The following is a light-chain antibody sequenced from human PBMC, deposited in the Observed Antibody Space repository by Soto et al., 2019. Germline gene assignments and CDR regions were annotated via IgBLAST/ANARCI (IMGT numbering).Light chain of an antibody. CDR2: ATS. Sequence: DTQMTQSPSSLSAFAGGRVTITCRASQNIDRYLNWYQQRPGKAPKLLIYATSNLQSGVPSRFSGGGSGPDFSLTISNLQPEDFATYFCQQTYSTPWTFGQGTKVDIK. CDR3: QQTYSTPWT. J-gene: IGKJ1*01. CDR1: QNIDRY. V-gene: IGKV1-39*01.